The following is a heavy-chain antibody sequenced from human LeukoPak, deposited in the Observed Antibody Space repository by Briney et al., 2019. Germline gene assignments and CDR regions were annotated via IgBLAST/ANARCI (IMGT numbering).Heavy chain of an antibody. D-gene: IGHD3-16*01. CDR3: ATGDTYVYANTSYYTFDY. Sequence: GPSVTLSYRFSGHTLPVLSIHWARLAPAQRLEWMGGFHPEDGKTIYAQNFQGRVTITRDISKYTVNLELSSLSSEHTAVYYCATGDTYVYANTSYYTFDYWGRGTLLTVSS. CDR2: FHPEDGKT. J-gene: IGHJ4*02. CDR1: GHTLPVLS. V-gene: IGHV1-24*01.